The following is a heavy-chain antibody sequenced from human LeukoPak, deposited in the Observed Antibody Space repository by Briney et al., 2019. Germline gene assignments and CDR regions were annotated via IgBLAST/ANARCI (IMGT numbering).Heavy chain of an antibody. D-gene: IGHD3-3*01. CDR3: ARFGFSATSSSY. Sequence: GGSLNFSLVVTGLPFQPFPFIWFGLPLAKGLEWVAIISYDENNKYYADSVKGRFTISRDNNKDTVFLQMNNLRSEDTALYYCARFGFSATSSSYWGRGTRVIASS. CDR2: ISYDENNK. CDR1: GLPFQPFP. J-gene: IGHJ4*02. V-gene: IGHV3-30-3*01.